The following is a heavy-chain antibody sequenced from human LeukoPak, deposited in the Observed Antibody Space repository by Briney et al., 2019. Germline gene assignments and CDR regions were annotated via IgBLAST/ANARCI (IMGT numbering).Heavy chain of an antibody. J-gene: IGHJ4*02. CDR2: ISGSGGST. Sequence: GGSLRLCCAASGFTFSSYAMGWVRQAPGKGLEWVSLISGSGGSTYYADSVKGRFTVSRDNSKNTEYLQMNSLRAEDTAIYYCAKDDDDGDHVVVDHWGQGTLVTVSS. CDR1: GFTFSSYA. CDR3: AKDDDDGDHVVVDH. D-gene: IGHD4-17*01. V-gene: IGHV3-23*01.